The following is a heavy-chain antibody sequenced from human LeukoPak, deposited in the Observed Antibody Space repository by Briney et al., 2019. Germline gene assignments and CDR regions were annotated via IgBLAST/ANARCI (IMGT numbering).Heavy chain of an antibody. CDR3: ARDGSSGSGDY. CDR1: GYTFTSYH. CDR2: INPSGGTT. V-gene: IGHV1-46*01. J-gene: IGHJ4*02. D-gene: IGHD3-22*01. Sequence: ASVKVSCKASGYTFTSYHMHWVRQAPGQGLEWMGMINPSGGTTSYAQKFQGRATMTRDTSTSTVYMELSSLRPEDTAVYYCARDGSSGSGDYWGQGALVAVSS.